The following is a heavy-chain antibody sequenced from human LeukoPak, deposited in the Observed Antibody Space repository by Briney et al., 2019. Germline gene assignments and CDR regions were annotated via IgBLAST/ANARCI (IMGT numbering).Heavy chain of an antibody. CDR3: ARGSTMIVVLDAFDI. CDR1: GYTYTSYG. J-gene: IGHJ3*02. CDR2: ISAYNGNT. Sequence: ASVKVSFKASGYTYTSYGISWVRQAPGQGLEWMGWISAYNGNTNYAQKLQGRDTITTDTSTSTDYMELRSLRSDDTAVYYCARGSTMIVVLDAFDIWGQGTMVTVSS. V-gene: IGHV1-18*01. D-gene: IGHD3-22*01.